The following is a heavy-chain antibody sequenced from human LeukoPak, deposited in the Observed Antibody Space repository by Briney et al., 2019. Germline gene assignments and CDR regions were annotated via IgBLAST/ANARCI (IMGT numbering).Heavy chain of an antibody. CDR3: ARGGAATVYYYYMDV. Sequence: GASVKVSCKASGYTFTSYDINWVRQATGQGLEWMGWMNPNSGNTGYAPKFQGRVTMTTNTSISTAYMELSSLRSEDTAVYYCARGGAATVYYYYMDVWGKGTTVTVSS. D-gene: IGHD2-15*01. CDR1: GYTFTSYD. V-gene: IGHV1-8*01. J-gene: IGHJ6*03. CDR2: MNPNSGNT.